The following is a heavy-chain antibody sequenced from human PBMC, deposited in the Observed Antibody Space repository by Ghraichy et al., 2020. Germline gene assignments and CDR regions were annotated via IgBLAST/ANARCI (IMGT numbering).Heavy chain of an antibody. CDR1: GYTFTGYY. CDR3: ARDSPFCSSTSCLYPYYYYYYMDV. CDR2: INPNSGGT. V-gene: IGHV1-2*02. D-gene: IGHD2-2*01. Sequence: VKVSCKASGYTFTGYYMHWVRQAPGQGLEWMGWINPNSGGTNYAQKFQGRVTMTRDTSISTAYMELSRLRSDDTAVYYCARDSPFCSSTSCLYPYYYYYYMDVWGKGTTVTVSS. J-gene: IGHJ6*03.